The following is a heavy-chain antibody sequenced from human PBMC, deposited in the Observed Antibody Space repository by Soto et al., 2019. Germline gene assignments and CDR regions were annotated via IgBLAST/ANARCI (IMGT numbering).Heavy chain of an antibody. CDR1: GFSLSTTGVG. D-gene: IGHD3-22*01. CDR2: IYWDDDK. J-gene: IGHJ4*02. V-gene: IGHV2-5*02. CDR3: VHRAVYSGSYWDGGYFDY. Sequence: QITLKESGPTRVKPTQTLTLPCTFSGFSLSTTGVGVGWIRQPPGKTLEWLALIYWDDDKRYSPSLKSRLTITKDTSEDQVVLTMTHMDTVDTATSYCVHRAVYSGSYWDGGYFDYWGQGTLVTVSS.